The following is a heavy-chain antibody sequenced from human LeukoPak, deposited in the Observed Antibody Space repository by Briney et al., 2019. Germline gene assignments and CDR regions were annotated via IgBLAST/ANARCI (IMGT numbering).Heavy chain of an antibody. J-gene: IGHJ3*02. CDR1: GYSFTSYW. CDR3: ARVAGSHELAAFDI. Sequence: GESLKISCKGSGYSFTSYWIAWVRQMPGKGLEWMGIIYPGDSDTRYSPSFQGQVTISVDKSFSTAYLQWSSLKASDTAMYYCARVAGSHELAAFDIRGQGTMVTVSS. V-gene: IGHV5-51*01. CDR2: IYPGDSDT. D-gene: IGHD1-26*01.